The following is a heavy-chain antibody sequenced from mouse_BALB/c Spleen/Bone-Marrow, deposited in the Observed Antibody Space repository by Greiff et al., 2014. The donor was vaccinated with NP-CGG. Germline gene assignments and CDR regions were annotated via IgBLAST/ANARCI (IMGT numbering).Heavy chain of an antibody. CDR2: ISYSGST. J-gene: IGHJ1*01. CDR1: GYSITSDYA. CDR3: ASHYGMYFDV. V-gene: IGHV3-2*02. D-gene: IGHD2-1*01. Sequence: DVKLVESGPGLVKPSQSLSLTCTVTGYSITSDYAWNWIRQFPGNKLEWMGYISYSGSTSYNPSLKSRISITRDTSKNQFFLQLNSVTTEDTATYYCASHYGMYFDVWGAGTTVTVSS.